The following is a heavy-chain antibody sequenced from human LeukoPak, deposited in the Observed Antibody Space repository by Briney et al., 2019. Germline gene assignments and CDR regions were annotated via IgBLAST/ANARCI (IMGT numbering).Heavy chain of an antibody. CDR1: GGSLTSYY. Sequence: SETLSLTCTVSGGSLTSYYWSWVRQSPGKGLEWIGSIYSSGESSHNPSLKSRVTISVDTAQNQFSLSLTSVTAADVGVYCCAGGGGGSMWSGHYRLFDFWGQGTLITVSS. CDR3: AGGGGGSMWSGHYRLFDF. CDR2: IYSSGES. J-gene: IGHJ4*02. V-gene: IGHV4-59*01. D-gene: IGHD4-17*01.